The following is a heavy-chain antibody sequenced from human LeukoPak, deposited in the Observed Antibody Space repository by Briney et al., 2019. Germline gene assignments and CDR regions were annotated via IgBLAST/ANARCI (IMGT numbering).Heavy chain of an antibody. Sequence: GGSLRLSRAASGFAFSTYGMNWVRQAPGKGLEWISYITSRSTTYYADSVRGRFTISRDNAKNSPYLEMNGLRDDDTAVYYCARRISGSYLDYWGKGTLVTVSS. CDR2: ITSRSTT. D-gene: IGHD3-10*01. CDR1: GFAFSTYG. V-gene: IGHV3-48*02. CDR3: ARRISGSYLDY. J-gene: IGHJ4*02.